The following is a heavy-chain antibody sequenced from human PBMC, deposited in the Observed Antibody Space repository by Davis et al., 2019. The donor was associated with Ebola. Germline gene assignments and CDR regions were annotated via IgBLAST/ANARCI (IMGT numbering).Heavy chain of an antibody. CDR3: AKDGYGDARFDY. V-gene: IGHV3-30*18. CDR1: GFSFSNFG. J-gene: IGHJ4*02. D-gene: IGHD2-21*02. Sequence: GESLKISCAASGFSFSNFGMHWVRQAPGKGLEWVAVISHDGNNKYYVDSVKGRFTISRDNPKNTVYLQMNSLRAEDTAVYYCAKDGYGDARFDYWGQGALVTVSS. CDR2: ISHDGNNK.